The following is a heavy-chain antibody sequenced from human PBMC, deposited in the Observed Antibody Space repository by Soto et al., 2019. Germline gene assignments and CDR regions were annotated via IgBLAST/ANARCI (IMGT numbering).Heavy chain of an antibody. CDR1: GFTFSDYY. J-gene: IGHJ6*02. CDR2: ISSSGSTI. V-gene: IGHV3-11*01. Sequence: GGSLRLSCAASGFTFSDYYMSWIRQAPGKGLEWVSYISSSGSTIYYADSVKGRFTISRDNAKNSLYLQMNSLRAEDTAVYYCARDKKVYCSGGSCYSGGYYYGMDVWGQGTTVTVSS. D-gene: IGHD2-15*01. CDR3: ARDKKVYCSGGSCYSGGYYYGMDV.